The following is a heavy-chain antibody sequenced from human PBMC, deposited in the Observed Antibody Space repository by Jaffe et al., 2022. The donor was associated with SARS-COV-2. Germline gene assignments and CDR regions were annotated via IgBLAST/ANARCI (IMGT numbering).Heavy chain of an antibody. V-gene: IGHV3-30*18. J-gene: IGHJ3*02. CDR1: GFTFSSYG. Sequence: QVQLVESGGGVVQPGRSLRLSCAASGFTFSSYGMHWVRQAPGKGLEWVAVISYDGSNKYYADSVKGRFTISRDNSKNTLYLQMNSLRAEDTAVYYCAKLGGIQPDAFDIWGQGTMVTVSS. CDR3: AKLGGIQPDAFDI. CDR2: ISYDGSNK. D-gene: IGHD5-18*01.